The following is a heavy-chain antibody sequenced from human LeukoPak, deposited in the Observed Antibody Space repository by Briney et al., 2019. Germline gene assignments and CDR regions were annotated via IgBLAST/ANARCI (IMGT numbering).Heavy chain of an antibody. J-gene: IGHJ5*02. V-gene: IGHV1-2*02. CDR2: IKPDSGDT. Sequence: ASVKVSCKASGYTFSGYYIHWVRQAPGQGLEWMGLIKPDSGDTNYAQNFRGRVTMTRDTSITTAYMELNRLTSDDTAVYYCVRDRPKNWFPPWGQGPRVTVP. CDR1: GYTFSGYY. CDR3: VRDRPKNWFPP.